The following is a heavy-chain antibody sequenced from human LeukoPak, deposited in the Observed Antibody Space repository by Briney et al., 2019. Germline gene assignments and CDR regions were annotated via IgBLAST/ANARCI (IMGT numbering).Heavy chain of an antibody. V-gene: IGHV3-74*01. CDR3: ARDRGHAYFFDY. CDR1: GFTFSTHW. J-gene: IGHJ4*02. D-gene: IGHD2-2*01. CDR2: INTDGSST. Sequence: PGGSLRLSCAASGFTFSTHWMHWVRQAPGKGLVWVSRINTDGSSTTYADSVKGRFTISRDNAKNTVYLQMNSLRAEDTAVCYCARDRGHAYFFDYWGQGALVTVS.